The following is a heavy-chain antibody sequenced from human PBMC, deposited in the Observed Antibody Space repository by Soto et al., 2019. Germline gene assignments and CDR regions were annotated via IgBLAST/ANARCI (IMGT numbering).Heavy chain of an antibody. J-gene: IGHJ6*02. CDR2: INAGNGNT. V-gene: IGHV1-3*01. Sequence: ASVKVSCKASGYSFTSYVIYWVRQAPGQRLEWMGWINAGNGNTKYSQKFQGRVTITSDTSASTAYMELSSLRSEDTAVYFCARGVEDIVVVLDVFGYYGMDVWGQGTTVTVSS. CDR1: GYSFTSYV. CDR3: ARGVEDIVVVLDVFGYYGMDV. D-gene: IGHD2-2*01.